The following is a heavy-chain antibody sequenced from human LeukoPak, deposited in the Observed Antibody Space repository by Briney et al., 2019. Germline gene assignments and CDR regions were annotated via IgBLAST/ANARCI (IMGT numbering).Heavy chain of an antibody. V-gene: IGHV4-39*01. CDR1: GGSISSGSISSSNYY. CDR3: ARGAAGYVGASSFDY. D-gene: IGHD1-26*01. J-gene: IGHJ4*02. Sequence: PSETLSLTCTVSGGSISSGSISSSNYYWGWIRQPPGKGLEWIGSSHYSGSTYYNPSLKSRVTISVDTSKNQFSLKLSSVTAADTAVYYCARGAAGYVGASSFDYWGQGTLVTVSS. CDR2: SHYSGST.